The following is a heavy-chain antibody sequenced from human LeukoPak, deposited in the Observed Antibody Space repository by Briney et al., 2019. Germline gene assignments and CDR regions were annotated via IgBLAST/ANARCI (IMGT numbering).Heavy chain of an antibody. CDR1: GGSISSSSYY. CDR3: AKEYYDILTGPFKWDY. V-gene: IGHV4-39*02. J-gene: IGHJ4*02. CDR2: IYYSGST. Sequence: SETLSLTCTVSGGSISSSSYYWGWIRQPPGKGLEWIGSIYYSGSTYYNPSLKSRVTISVDTSKNQFSLKLSSVTAADTAVYYCAKEYYDILTGPFKWDYWGQGTLVTVFS. D-gene: IGHD3-9*01.